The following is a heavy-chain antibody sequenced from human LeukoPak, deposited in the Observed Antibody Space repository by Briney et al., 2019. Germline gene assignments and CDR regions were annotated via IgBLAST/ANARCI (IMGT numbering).Heavy chain of an antibody. D-gene: IGHD5-12*01. V-gene: IGHV3-9*01. CDR3: ARLRGYSGYDWGDY. J-gene: IGHJ4*02. CDR1: GFTFDDYA. CDR2: ISWNSGSI. Sequence: QTGGSLRLSCAASGFTFDDYAMHWVRHAPGKGLEWVSGISWNSGSIGYADSVKGRFTISRDNAKNSLYLQMNSLRAEDTALYYCARLRGYSGYDWGDYWGQGTLVTVSS.